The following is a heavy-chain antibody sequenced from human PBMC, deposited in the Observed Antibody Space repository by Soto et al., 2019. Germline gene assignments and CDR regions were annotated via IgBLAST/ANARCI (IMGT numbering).Heavy chain of an antibody. J-gene: IGHJ4*02. Sequence: GGSLRLSCAASGFTFSSYWMSWVRQAPGKGLEWVANIKQSGSSTYYADSVKGRFTISRDNSKNTLYLQMNSLRAEDTAVYYCAKGSSGWSTFDYWGQGTLVTVSS. D-gene: IGHD6-19*01. CDR3: AKGSSGWSTFDY. CDR1: GFTFSSYW. V-gene: IGHV3-23*01. CDR2: IKQSGSST.